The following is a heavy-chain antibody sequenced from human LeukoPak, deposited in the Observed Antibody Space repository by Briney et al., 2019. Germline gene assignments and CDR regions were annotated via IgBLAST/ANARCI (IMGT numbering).Heavy chain of an antibody. Sequence: SETLSLTCAVYGGSFSGYYWSWIRHPPGKGLEWIGEINHSGSTNYNPSLKSRVTISVDTSKNQFSLKLSSVTAADTAVYYCARGRSIWGQGTMVTVSS. CDR3: ARGRSI. CDR2: INHSGST. V-gene: IGHV4-34*01. CDR1: GGSFSGYY. J-gene: IGHJ3*02.